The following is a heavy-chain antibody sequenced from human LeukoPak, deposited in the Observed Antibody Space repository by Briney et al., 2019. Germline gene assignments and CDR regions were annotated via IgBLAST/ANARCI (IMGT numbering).Heavy chain of an antibody. CDR1: GGTFISYA. CDR3: ARETGGSYSEFDY. D-gene: IGHD1-26*01. CDR2: IIPIFGTA. V-gene: IGHV1-69*13. J-gene: IGHJ4*02. Sequence: SVKVSCKASGGTFISYAISWVRQAPGQGLEWMGGIIPIFGTANYAQKFQGRVTITADESTSTAYMELSSLRSEDTAVYYCARETGGSYSEFDYWGQGTLVTVSS.